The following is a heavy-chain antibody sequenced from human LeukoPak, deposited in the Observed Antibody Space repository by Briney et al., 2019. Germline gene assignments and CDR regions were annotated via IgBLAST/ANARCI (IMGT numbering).Heavy chain of an antibody. CDR3: ARDATLSGSYYYYMDV. D-gene: IGHD1-26*01. CDR1: GFTFSNYA. Sequence: GGSLRLSCAASGFTFSNYAMTWVRQAPGKGLEWVSAISGSGGSTYYADSVQGRFTISRDNAKNALHLQMNSLRAEDTALYYCARDATLSGSYYYYMDVWGKGTTVTVSS. V-gene: IGHV3-23*01. J-gene: IGHJ6*03. CDR2: ISGSGGST.